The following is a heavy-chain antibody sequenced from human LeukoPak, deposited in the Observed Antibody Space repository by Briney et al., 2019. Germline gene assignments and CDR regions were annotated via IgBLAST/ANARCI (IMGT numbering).Heavy chain of an antibody. CDR1: GGSISSSSYY. Sequence: SETLSLTCTVSGGSISSSSYYWGWIRQPPGKGLEWIGSIFYSGTTYYNPSLKSRVTISVDTSKNQFSLKLSSVTAADTAVYYCARELCSGGSCGKFDYWGQGTLVTVSS. CDR3: ARELCSGGSCGKFDY. V-gene: IGHV4-39*01. CDR2: IFYSGTT. J-gene: IGHJ4*02. D-gene: IGHD2-15*01.